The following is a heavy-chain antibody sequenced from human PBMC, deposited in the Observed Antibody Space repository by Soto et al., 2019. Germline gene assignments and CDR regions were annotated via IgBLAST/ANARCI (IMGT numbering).Heavy chain of an antibody. CDR2: IRSKAYGGTT. V-gene: IGHV3-49*03. J-gene: IGHJ6*02. CDR3: TREGHHYGMDV. CDR1: GFTFGDYA. Sequence: GSLRLCCTASGFTFGDYAMSWFRQAPGKGLEWVGFIRSKAYGGTTEYAASVKGRFTISRDDSKSIAYLQMNSLKTEDTAVYYCTREGHHYGMDVWGQGTTVTVSS.